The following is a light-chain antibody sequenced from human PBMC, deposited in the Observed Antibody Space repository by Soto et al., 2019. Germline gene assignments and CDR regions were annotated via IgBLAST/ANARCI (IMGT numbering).Light chain of an antibody. Sequence: DIQMTQSPSALSAAVGDGVNITCRASQSTYGFLAWYQQKPGKAPKLLIYKASTLVNGVPSRFSGSGSGTKFTLTLSSLQPDDSATYYCLQCKSYPWTFGQGTKVEIK. CDR2: KAS. J-gene: IGKJ1*01. CDR1: QSTYGF. V-gene: IGKV1-5*03. CDR3: LQCKSYPWT.